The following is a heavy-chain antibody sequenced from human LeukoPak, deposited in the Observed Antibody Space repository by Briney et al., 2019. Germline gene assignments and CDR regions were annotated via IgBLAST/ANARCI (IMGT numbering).Heavy chain of an antibody. CDR2: INWNGGST. CDR3: ARDGDSSSWYRGLDYMDV. V-gene: IGHV3-20*04. J-gene: IGHJ6*03. D-gene: IGHD6-13*01. Sequence: GGSLRLSCAASGFTFDDYGMSWVRQAPGKGLEWVSGINWNGGSTGYADSVKGRFTISRDNAKNSLYLQMNSLRAEDTALYYCARDGDSSSWYRGLDYMDVWGKGTTVTVSS. CDR1: GFTFDDYG.